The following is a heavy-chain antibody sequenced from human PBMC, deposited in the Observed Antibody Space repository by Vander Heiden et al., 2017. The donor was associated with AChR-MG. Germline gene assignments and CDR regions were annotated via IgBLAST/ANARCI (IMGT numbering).Heavy chain of an antibody. CDR3: ARTTHPIRGLVYFDY. CDR2: IYYSGST. CDR1: GGSISSSSYY. V-gene: IGHV4-39*01. D-gene: IGHD1-26*01. J-gene: IGHJ4*02. Sequence: QLQLQESGPGLVKPSETLSLTCTVSGGSISSSSYYWGWIRQPPGKGLEWIGSIYYSGSTYYNPSLKSRVTISVDTSKNQFSLKLSSVTAADTAVYYCARTTHPIRGLVYFDYWGQGTLVTVSS.